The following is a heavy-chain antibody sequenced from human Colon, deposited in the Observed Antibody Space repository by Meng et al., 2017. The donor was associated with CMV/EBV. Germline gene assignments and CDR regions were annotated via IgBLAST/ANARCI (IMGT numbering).Heavy chain of an antibody. Sequence: GSLRLSCTVSGGSITTYCWSWIRQPPGKGLEWIGYIYNNGNTNYNPSLKSRVTISADTSKNQFSLKLSSVTAADTAVYYCARDRGGDGDYYFGMDVWGQGTTVTVSS. CDR2: IYNNGNT. V-gene: IGHV4-59*12. D-gene: IGHD3-10*01. CDR1: GGSITTYC. J-gene: IGHJ6*02. CDR3: ARDRGGDGDYYFGMDV.